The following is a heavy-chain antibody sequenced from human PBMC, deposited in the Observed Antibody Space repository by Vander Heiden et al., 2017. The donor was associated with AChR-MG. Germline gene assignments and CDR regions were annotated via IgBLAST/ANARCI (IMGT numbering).Heavy chain of an antibody. CDR2: IKQDGSEK. CDR3: AGGGGYLIEY. CDR1: SSTFRHLW. Sequence: EVQLVESGGGLVQPGGSRRLSCTASSSTFRHLWMNWGRQAPGKGLEWVAIIKQDGSEKHYVDSVEGRFTISRDNTKKSLYLQMNSLRAEDTAMYYCAGGGGYLIEYWGQGTLVTVSS. D-gene: IGHD3-16*01. V-gene: IGHV3-7*03. J-gene: IGHJ4*02.